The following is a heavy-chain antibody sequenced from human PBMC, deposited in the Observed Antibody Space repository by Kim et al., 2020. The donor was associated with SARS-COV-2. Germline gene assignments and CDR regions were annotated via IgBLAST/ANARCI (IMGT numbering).Heavy chain of an antibody. J-gene: IGHJ4*02. D-gene: IGHD6-6*01. V-gene: IGHV1-69*01. Sequence: YAQKFQGRVTITADESTSTAYMELSSLRSEDTAVYYCARLGIAARPNLDYWGQGTLVTVS. CDR3: ARLGIAARPNLDY.